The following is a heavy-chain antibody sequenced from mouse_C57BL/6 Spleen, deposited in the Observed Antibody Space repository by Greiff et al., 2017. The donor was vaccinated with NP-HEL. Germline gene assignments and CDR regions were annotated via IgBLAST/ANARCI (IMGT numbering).Heavy chain of an antibody. CDR2: IVRNSGGT. CDR3: AGSRDGYYGYFDV. J-gene: IGHJ1*01. CDR1: GYTFTSYW. Sequence: VQLQQPGAELVKPGASVKLSCKASGYTFTSYWMHWVKQRPGRGLEWIGRIVRNSGGTKYNEKFKSKATMTVDKPASTAYMQLSSLISEDSAVYYCAGSRDGYYGYFDVWGPGTTVTVSS. V-gene: IGHV1-72*01. D-gene: IGHD2-3*01.